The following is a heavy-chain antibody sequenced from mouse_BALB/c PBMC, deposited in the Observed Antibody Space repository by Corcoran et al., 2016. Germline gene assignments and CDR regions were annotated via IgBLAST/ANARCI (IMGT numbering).Heavy chain of an antibody. D-gene: IGHD2-4*01. V-gene: IGHV1-26*01. J-gene: IGHJ1*01. CDR3: ARDYDYWYFDV. Sequence: EVQLQQSGPELVKPGASLMISCKASSYSFTGYYLLWVKQSHVKSLEWIGRINPYNGATSYNQNFKDKASLTVDKSSSTAYMELHSLTSEDSAVYYCARDYDYWYFDVWGAGTTVTVSS. CDR2: INPYNGAT. CDR1: SYSFTGYY.